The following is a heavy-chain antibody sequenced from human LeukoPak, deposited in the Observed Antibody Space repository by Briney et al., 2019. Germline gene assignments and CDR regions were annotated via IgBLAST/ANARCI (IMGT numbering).Heavy chain of an antibody. Sequence: GGSLRLSCVASGFTFSSYAMSWVRQAPGKGLELVSTISGSGASTFYADSVRGRFITSKDIPSNTVYLQMNSLRAEDTAVYYCAKGSRGYTNYYFDYWGQGTLVTVSS. CDR2: ISGSGAST. CDR1: GFTFSSYA. J-gene: IGHJ4*02. V-gene: IGHV3-23*01. CDR3: AKGSRGYTNYYFDY. D-gene: IGHD2-2*02.